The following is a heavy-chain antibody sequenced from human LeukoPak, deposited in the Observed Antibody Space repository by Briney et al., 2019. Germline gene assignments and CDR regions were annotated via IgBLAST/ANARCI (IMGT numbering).Heavy chain of an antibody. Sequence: PGGSLRLSCAASGFTFSSYAMSWVRQAPGKGLEWVSAISGSGGSTYYADSVKGRFTISRDNSKNTLYLQMNSLRAEDTAVYYCAKTSITIFGVVKGNFDYWGQATLVTVSS. V-gene: IGHV3-23*01. CDR3: AKTSITIFGVVKGNFDY. CDR2: ISGSGGST. J-gene: IGHJ4*02. D-gene: IGHD3-3*01. CDR1: GFTFSSYA.